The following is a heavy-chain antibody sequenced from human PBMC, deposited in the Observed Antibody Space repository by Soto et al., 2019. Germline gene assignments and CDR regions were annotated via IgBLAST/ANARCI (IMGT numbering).Heavy chain of an antibody. Sequence: QVQVVESGGGEVQPGRSLRLSCAASGFTFSNYGMHWVRQAPGKGLDWVAVISYDGSIEYYSESVKGRFTMSRDNSENTVYLQMNSLRTEDTAVYFCGRDWVWFGAHPIDNWGQGTLVTVSS. V-gene: IGHV3-30*03. CDR3: GRDWVWFGAHPIDN. J-gene: IGHJ4*02. CDR1: GFTFSNYG. D-gene: IGHD3-10*01. CDR2: ISYDGSIE.